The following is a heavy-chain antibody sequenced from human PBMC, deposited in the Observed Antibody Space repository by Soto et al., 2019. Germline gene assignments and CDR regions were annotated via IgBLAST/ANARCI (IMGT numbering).Heavy chain of an antibody. Sequence: GASVKVSCKASGYTFTSYTMYWVRQAPGQRLEWMGWINAGNGNTKYSQSFQDRVTITRDTSANTAYMELSSLRPEDKAVYYCARGEYTWNDVGIFDYWGQGTLVTVSS. CDR3: ARGEYTWNDVGIFDY. V-gene: IGHV1-3*01. CDR1: GYTFTSYT. D-gene: IGHD1-20*01. J-gene: IGHJ4*02. CDR2: INAGNGNT.